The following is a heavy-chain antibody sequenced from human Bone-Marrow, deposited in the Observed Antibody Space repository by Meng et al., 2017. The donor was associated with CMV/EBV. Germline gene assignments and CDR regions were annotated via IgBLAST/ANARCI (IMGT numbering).Heavy chain of an antibody. CDR1: GGTFSSYA. V-gene: IGHV1-69*10. D-gene: IGHD3-22*01. J-gene: IGHJ4*02. CDR2: IIPILGIV. CDR3: ARVYSYYYDSSGSSD. Sequence: SVKVSCKASGGTFSSYAISWVRQAPGQGLEWMGGIIPILGIVNYAQKFQGRVTITADKSTSTAYMELSSLRSEDTAVYYCARVYSYYYDSSGSSDWGQGTLVTVSS.